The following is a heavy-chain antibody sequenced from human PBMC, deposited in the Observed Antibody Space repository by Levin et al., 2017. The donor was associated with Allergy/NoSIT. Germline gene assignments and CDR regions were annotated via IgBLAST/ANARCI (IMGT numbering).Heavy chain of an antibody. J-gene: IGHJ1*01. Sequence: GGSLRLSCAASGFTFSSYGMHWVRQAPGKGLEWVAVISYDGSNKYYADSVKGRFTISRDNSKNTLYLQMNSLRAEDTAVYYCALSVAGMPEYFQHWGQGTLVTVSS. V-gene: IGHV3-30*03. CDR3: ALSVAGMPEYFQH. D-gene: IGHD6-19*01. CDR1: GFTFSSYG. CDR2: ISYDGSNK.